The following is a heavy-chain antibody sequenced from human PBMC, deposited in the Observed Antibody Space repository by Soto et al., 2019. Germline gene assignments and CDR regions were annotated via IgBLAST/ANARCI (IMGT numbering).Heavy chain of an antibody. CDR1: GFTFSSYG. J-gene: IGHJ4*02. CDR3: AKDQITGTTRYFDY. Sequence: QVQLVESGGGVVQPGRSLRLSCAASGFTFSSYGMHWVRQAPGKGLEWVAVISYDGSNKYYADSVKGRFTISRDNSKNTLDLQMNSLRAEDTAVYYCAKDQITGTTRYFDYWGQGTLVTVSS. V-gene: IGHV3-30*18. CDR2: ISYDGSNK. D-gene: IGHD1-7*01.